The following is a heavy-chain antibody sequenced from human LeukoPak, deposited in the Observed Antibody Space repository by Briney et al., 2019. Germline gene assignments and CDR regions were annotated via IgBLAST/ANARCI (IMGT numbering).Heavy chain of an antibody. CDR3: ARVFYDSNGYSPDY. V-gene: IGHV3-30*03. Sequence: GGSLRLSCAASGFTFSSNYMNWVRQAPGKGLEWVAVISYDGSNKYYADSVKGRFTISRDNSKNTLYLQMNSLRAEDTAVYYCARVFYDSNGYSPDYWGQGTLVTVSS. D-gene: IGHD3-22*01. CDR2: ISYDGSNK. CDR1: GFTFSSNY. J-gene: IGHJ4*02.